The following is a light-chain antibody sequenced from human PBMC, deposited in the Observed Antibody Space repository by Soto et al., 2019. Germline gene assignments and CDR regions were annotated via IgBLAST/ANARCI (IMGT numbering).Light chain of an antibody. CDR2: GNS. Sequence: QSVLTQPPSVSGAPGQRVTISCTGSSSNIGAGYDVGWYQQLPGTAPKLLVSGNSNRPSGVPDRFSGSKSGTSASLAITGLQADDEADYYCQSYDSSLSGSVFGGGTKVTVL. CDR1: SSNIGAGYD. J-gene: IGLJ2*01. V-gene: IGLV1-40*01. CDR3: QSYDSSLSGSV.